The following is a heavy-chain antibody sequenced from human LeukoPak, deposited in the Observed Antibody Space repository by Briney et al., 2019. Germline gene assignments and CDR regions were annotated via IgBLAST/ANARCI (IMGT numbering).Heavy chain of an antibody. V-gene: IGHV1-46*01. CDR2: INPSGGST. D-gene: IGHD4-17*01. CDR3: ARAGDYGDYSFDY. CDR1: VYTFTSYY. Sequence: ASVKVSCKAAVYTFTSYYMHWVRQAAGQGLEWMGVINPSGGSTSYAQKFQGRVTMTRDMSTSTVYMELSSLRSEDTAVYYCARAGDYGDYSFDYWGQGTLVTVSS. J-gene: IGHJ4*02.